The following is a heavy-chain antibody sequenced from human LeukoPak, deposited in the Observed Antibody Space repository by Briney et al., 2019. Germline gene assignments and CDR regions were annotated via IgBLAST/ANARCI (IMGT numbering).Heavy chain of an antibody. J-gene: IGHJ4*02. D-gene: IGHD3-22*01. CDR3: ARGQRYYYDSSGPYYFDY. V-gene: IGHV4-59*01. Sequence: SETLSLTCTVSGGSISSYYWSWIRQPPGKGLEWIGYTYYSGSTNYNPSLKSRVTISVDTSKNQFSLKLSSVTAADTAVYYCARGQRYYYDSSGPYYFDYWGQGTLVTVSS. CDR1: GGSISSYY. CDR2: TYYSGST.